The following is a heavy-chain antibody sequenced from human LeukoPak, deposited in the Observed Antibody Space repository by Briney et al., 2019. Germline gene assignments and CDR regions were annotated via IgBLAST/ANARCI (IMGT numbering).Heavy chain of an antibody. Sequence: GGSLRLSCAASGFTFSSYEMNWVRQAPGKGLEWVSYISSSGSTIYYADSVKGRFTISRDNAKNSLYLQMNSLRAEDTAVYYCARAGYYDSSGYYLFDYWGQGTLVTVSS. D-gene: IGHD3-22*01. CDR1: GFTFSSYE. CDR2: ISSSGSTI. V-gene: IGHV3-48*03. CDR3: ARAGYYDSSGYYLFDY. J-gene: IGHJ4*02.